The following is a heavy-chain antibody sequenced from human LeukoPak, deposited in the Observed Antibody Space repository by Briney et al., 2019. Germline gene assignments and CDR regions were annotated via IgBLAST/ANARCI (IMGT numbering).Heavy chain of an antibody. CDR1: GFIFSSYA. D-gene: IGHD3-10*01. V-gene: IGHV3-30-3*01. J-gene: IGHJ6*02. CDR3: ARDEELKRYYRDYYYGMDV. Sequence: GGSLRLSCAASGFIFSSYAMHWARQAPGKGLEWVAVMSYDGSNKDYADSVKGRFTISRDNSKNTLYLQMNSLRVEDTAMYYCARDEELKRYYRDYYYGMDVWGQGTTVTVSS. CDR2: MSYDGSNK.